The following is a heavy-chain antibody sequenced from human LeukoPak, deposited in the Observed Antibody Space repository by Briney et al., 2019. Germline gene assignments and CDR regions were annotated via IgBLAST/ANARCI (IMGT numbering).Heavy chain of an antibody. CDR2: IKSKTDGETT. Sequence: GGSLRLSCVGSGFTFTNAWMSWVRQAPGKGLEWIGRIKSKTDGETTNYAEPVRGRFTISRDDSKSVVYLQMNSLKIEDTAVYYCTTDLGTYYHGSQRLIPIDYWGQGTLVTVSS. V-gene: IGHV3-15*01. CDR1: GFTFTNAW. D-gene: IGHD3-10*01. J-gene: IGHJ4*02. CDR3: TTDLGTYYHGSQRLIPIDY.